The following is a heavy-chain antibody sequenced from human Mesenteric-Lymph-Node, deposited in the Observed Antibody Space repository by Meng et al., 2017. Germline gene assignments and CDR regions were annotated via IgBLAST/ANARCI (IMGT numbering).Heavy chain of an antibody. Sequence: GESLKISCEASGFTYHYHWMTWVRQAPGKGLEWVANINHDASAKYYVDSVKGRFTISRDNSKNTLYLQMNSLRAEDTAVYYCARDGADTGYCSGGSCLDYWGQGTLVTVSS. CDR3: ARDGADTGYCSGGSCLDY. D-gene: IGHD2-15*01. CDR2: INHDASAK. CDR1: GFTYHYHW. J-gene: IGHJ4*02. V-gene: IGHV3-7*01.